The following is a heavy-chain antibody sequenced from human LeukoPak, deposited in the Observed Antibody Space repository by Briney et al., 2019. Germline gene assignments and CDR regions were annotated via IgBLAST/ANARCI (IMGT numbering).Heavy chain of an antibody. CDR3: AREFIAAAGAFDY. CDR1: GYTFTGYY. Sequence: ASVKTSCKASGYTFTGYYMHWVRQAPGQGLEWMGWINPNSGGTNYAQKFQGRVTMTRDTSISTAYMELSRLRSDNTAVYYCAREFIAAAGAFDYWGQGTLVTVSS. CDR2: INPNSGGT. D-gene: IGHD6-13*01. V-gene: IGHV1-2*02. J-gene: IGHJ4*02.